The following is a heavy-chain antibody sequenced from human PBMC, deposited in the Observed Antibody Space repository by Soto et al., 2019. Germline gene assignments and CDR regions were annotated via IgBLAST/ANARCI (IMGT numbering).Heavy chain of an antibody. CDR1: GFTFSSYG. J-gene: IGHJ6*02. D-gene: IGHD4-17*01. CDR2: ISYDGSNK. Sequence: QVQLVESGGGVVQPGRSLRLSCAASGFTFSSYGMHWVRKAPGKGLEWVAVISYDGSNKYYADSVKGRFTISRDNSKNTLYLQMNSLRAEDTAVYYCAKVDGDYYYYGMDVWGQGTTVTVSS. V-gene: IGHV3-30*18. CDR3: AKVDGDYYYYGMDV.